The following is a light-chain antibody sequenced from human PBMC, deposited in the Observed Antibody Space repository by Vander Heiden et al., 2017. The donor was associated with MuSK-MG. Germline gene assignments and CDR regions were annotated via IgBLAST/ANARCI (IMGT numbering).Light chain of an antibody. CDR2: WAS. CDR1: QSIFYSSNNKNY. Sequence: DIVMTQSPDSLAVSLGERATINCKSSQSIFYSSNNKNYLAWYQQKPGQPPKLFIYWASIRESGVPDRFSGSGSGTDFTLTISILQAEDVAVYYCQQYYTTPYTFGQWTKVELK. CDR3: QQYYTTPYT. V-gene: IGKV4-1*01. J-gene: IGKJ2*01.